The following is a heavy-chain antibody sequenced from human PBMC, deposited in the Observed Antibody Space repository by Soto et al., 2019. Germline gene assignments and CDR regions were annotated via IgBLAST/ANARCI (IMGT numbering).Heavy chain of an antibody. Sequence: EVQLLESGGGLVQPGGSLRLSCAASGFTFSSYAMSWVRQAPGKGLEWVSAISGSGGSTYYADSVKGRFTISRDNSKNPLYLQMNSLRAEDTAVYYRAKDVQYYYDRSGYYDYWGQGTLVTVSS. J-gene: IGHJ4*02. V-gene: IGHV3-23*01. CDR1: GFTFSSYA. CDR2: ISGSGGST. CDR3: AKDVQYYYDRSGYYDY. D-gene: IGHD3-22*01.